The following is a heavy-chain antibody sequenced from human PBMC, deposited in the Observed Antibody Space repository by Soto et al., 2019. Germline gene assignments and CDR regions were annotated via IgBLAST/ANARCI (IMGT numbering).Heavy chain of an antibody. Sequence: EVQLVESGGGLVKPGGSLRLSCAAAGISLSSAWMDWVRQAPGKGLEWVGRIKSKTDGGTTDFAAPVKGRFTISRDDSGNTLFLQLNNLETEDTAMYYCTTEMRHSNGWYGPSNIWGQGAMITVSS. D-gene: IGHD6-19*01. J-gene: IGHJ3*02. CDR2: IKSKTDGGTT. V-gene: IGHV3-15*01. CDR1: GISLSSAW. CDR3: TTEMRHSNGWYGPSNI.